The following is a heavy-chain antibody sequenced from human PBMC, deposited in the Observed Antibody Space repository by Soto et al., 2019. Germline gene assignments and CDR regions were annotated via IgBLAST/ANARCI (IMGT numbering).Heavy chain of an antibody. Sequence: QVQLQESGPGLVKPSQTLSLTCTVSGGSISSGGYYWSWIRQHPGKGPEWIGYIYYSGSTYYNPSLKSRVTISVDTSKNQFSLKLSSVTAADTAVYYCARERRMTTVTTRAFDIWGQGTMVTVSS. D-gene: IGHD4-17*01. J-gene: IGHJ3*02. CDR3: ARERRMTTVTTRAFDI. V-gene: IGHV4-31*03. CDR1: GGSISSGGYY. CDR2: IYYSGST.